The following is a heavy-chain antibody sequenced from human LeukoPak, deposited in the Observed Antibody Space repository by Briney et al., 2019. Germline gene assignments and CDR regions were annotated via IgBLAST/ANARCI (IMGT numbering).Heavy chain of an antibody. CDR3: ARAYDFWSGYSPYYFDY. V-gene: IGHV3-7*01. J-gene: IGHJ4*02. CDR2: IKQDGSEK. D-gene: IGHD3-3*01. Sequence: GGSLRLSCAASGFTFSSYWMSWVRQAPGKGLEWVANIKQDGSEKYYVDSVKGRFTISRDNAKNSLYLQMNSLRAEDTAVYYCARAYDFWSGYSPYYFDYWGQGTLVTVSS. CDR1: GFTFSSYW.